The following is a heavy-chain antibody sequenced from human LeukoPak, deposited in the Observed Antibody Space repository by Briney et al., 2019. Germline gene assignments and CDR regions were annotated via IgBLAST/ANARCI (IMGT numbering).Heavy chain of an antibody. CDR1: GFTFSSYS. D-gene: IGHD1-26*01. CDR3: AKAALKWELRGGDY. CDR2: ISSCSSYI. V-gene: IGHV3-21*01. Sequence: GESLRLSCAASGFTFSSYSMNWVRQAPGKGLEWVSSISSCSSYIYYADSVKGRFTISRDNSKNTLYLQMNSLRAEDTAVYYCAKAALKWELRGGDYWGQGTLVTVSS. J-gene: IGHJ4*02.